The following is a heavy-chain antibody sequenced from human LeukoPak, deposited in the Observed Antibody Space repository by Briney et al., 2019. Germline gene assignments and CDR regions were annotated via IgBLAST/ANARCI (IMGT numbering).Heavy chain of an antibody. Sequence: KPSETLSLTCAVYGGSFSGYYWGWIRQPPGKGLECIGSTDFSGTTHYNPSLTGRATISLDTPKNQFSLKVTSVTAADTAVYYCARLSCSGDWCKSACDEYWGQGTLVTVS. CDR1: GGSFSGYY. CDR3: ARLSCSGDWCKSACDEY. V-gene: IGHV4-34*01. D-gene: IGHD2-21*01. J-gene: IGHJ4*02. CDR2: TDFSGTT.